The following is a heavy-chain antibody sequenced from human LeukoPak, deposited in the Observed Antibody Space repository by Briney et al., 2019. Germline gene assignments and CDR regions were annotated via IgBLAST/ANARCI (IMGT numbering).Heavy chain of an antibody. CDR3: AKDKNDSSGYSRTDY. Sequence: PGGSLRLSCAASGFIFSDEAMSWVRQAPGKGLEWVSGISWNSGSIGYADSVKGRFTISRDNAKNSLYLQMNSLRAEDTALYYCAKDKNDSSGYSRTDYWGQGTLVTVSS. D-gene: IGHD3-22*01. J-gene: IGHJ4*02. CDR2: ISWNSGSI. V-gene: IGHV3-9*01. CDR1: GFIFSDEA.